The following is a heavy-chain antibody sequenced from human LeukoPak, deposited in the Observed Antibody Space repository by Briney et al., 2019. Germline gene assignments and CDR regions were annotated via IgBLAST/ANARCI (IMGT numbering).Heavy chain of an antibody. CDR1: GGSFSGYY. V-gene: IGHV4-34*01. D-gene: IGHD2-2*01. Sequence: PSETLSLTCAVYGGSFSGYYWSWIRQPPGKGLEWIGVINHSGSTNYNPSLKSRVTISVDTSKNQFSLKLSSVTAADTAVYYCARGPLGGDIVVVPAAKGYFQHWGQGTLVTVSS. J-gene: IGHJ1*01. CDR3: ARGPLGGDIVVVPAAKGYFQH. CDR2: INHSGST.